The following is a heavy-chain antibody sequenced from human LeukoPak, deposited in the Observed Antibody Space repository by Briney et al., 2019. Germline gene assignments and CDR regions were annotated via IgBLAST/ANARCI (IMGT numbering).Heavy chain of an antibody. CDR3: AKRGVVIRVILVGFHKEAYYFDS. CDR1: GITLSNYG. V-gene: IGHV3-23*01. J-gene: IGHJ4*02. D-gene: IGHD3-22*01. Sequence: GGSLRLSCAVSGITLSNYGMSWVRQAPGKGLEWVAGISDSGGRTNYADSVKGRFTISRDNPKNTLYLQMNSLRPEDTAVSFCAKRGVVIRVILVGFHKEAYYFDSWGQGVLVTVSS. CDR2: ISDSGGRT.